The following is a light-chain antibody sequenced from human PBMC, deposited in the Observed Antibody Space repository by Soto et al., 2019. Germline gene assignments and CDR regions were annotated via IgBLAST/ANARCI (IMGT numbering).Light chain of an antibody. V-gene: IGKV3-20*01. J-gene: IGKJ3*01. CDR1: QSVSSSF. Sequence: EIVLTQSPGTLSLSPGERATLSCRASQSVSSSFLAWYQQKPGQAPRLLIYGASSRATGMPDRFSGSGSGTDFTLTISRLEPEDLAVYYCQQYGSSPFSFGPGTKVDFK. CDR3: QQYGSSPFS. CDR2: GAS.